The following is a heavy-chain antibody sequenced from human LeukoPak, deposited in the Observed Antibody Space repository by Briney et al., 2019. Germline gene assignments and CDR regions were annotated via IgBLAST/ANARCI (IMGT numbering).Heavy chain of an antibody. CDR3: AKNYASGGGVPYAMDV. CDR1: GFNFADHA. D-gene: IGHD3-10*01. Sequence: PGGSLRLSCAASGFNFADHAMRWVRQAPGKGLEWVSAISGISGSTTIYADSVKGRFAVSRDNSRNTLFLQMNSLRAEDTAVYYCAKNYASGGGVPYAMDVWGQGTTVTVAS. CDR2: ISGISGSTT. V-gene: IGHV3-23*01. J-gene: IGHJ6*02.